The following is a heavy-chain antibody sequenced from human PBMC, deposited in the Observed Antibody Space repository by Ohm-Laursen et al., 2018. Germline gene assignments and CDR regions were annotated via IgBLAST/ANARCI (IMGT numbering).Heavy chain of an antibody. J-gene: IGHJ5*02. V-gene: IGHV4-34*01. D-gene: IGHD6-19*01. CDR2: INHSGST. Sequence: GTLSLTCAVYGGSFSDYYWSWIRQPPGKGLEWIGEINHSGSTNYNPSLKSRVTISVDTSKNQFSLKLSSVTAADTAVYYCARPAGQYSSGWYGHNWFDPWGQGTLVTVSS. CDR1: GGSFSDYY. CDR3: ARPAGQYSSGWYGHNWFDP.